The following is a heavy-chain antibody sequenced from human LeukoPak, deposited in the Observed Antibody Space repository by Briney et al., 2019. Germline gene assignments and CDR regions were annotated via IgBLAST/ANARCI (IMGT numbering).Heavy chain of an antibody. Sequence: PGGSLRLSCAASGFTISSYAMSWVRQAPGKGLEWVSGMNGSGGSTYYADSVKGRFTIFRDSSKNTLYLQMNSLRAEDTAVYYCAKGSYWESSSWRQYFDDWGQGTLVTVSS. CDR3: AKGSYWESSSWRQYFDD. CDR2: MNGSGGST. J-gene: IGHJ4*02. V-gene: IGHV3-23*01. D-gene: IGHD6-13*01. CDR1: GFTISSYA.